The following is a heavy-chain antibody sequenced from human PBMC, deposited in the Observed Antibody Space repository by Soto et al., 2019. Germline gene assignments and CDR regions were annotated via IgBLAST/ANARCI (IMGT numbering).Heavy chain of an antibody. V-gene: IGHV3-33*01. CDR3: ARGGDIVVVPAALDY. Sequence: GGSLRLSCAASGFTFSSYGMHWVRQAPGKGLEWVAVIWYDGSNKYYADSVKGRFTISRDNSKNTLYLQMNSLRAEDTAVYYCARGGDIVVVPAALDYWGQGTLVTVSS. CDR2: IWYDGSNK. CDR1: GFTFSSYG. D-gene: IGHD2-2*01. J-gene: IGHJ4*02.